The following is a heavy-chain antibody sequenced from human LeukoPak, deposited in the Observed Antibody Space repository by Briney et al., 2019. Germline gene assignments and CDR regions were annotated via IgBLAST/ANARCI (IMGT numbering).Heavy chain of an antibody. Sequence: PSETLSLTCAVSGGSISSSNWWSWVRPPPGKGLEWIGEIYHSGSTNYNPSLKSRVTISVDKSKNQFSLKLSSVTAADTAVYYCARRIQLWFSEKGDYFDYWGQGTLVTVSS. CDR1: GGSISSSNW. D-gene: IGHD5-18*01. CDR2: IYHSGST. CDR3: ARRIQLWFSEKGDYFDY. V-gene: IGHV4-4*02. J-gene: IGHJ4*02.